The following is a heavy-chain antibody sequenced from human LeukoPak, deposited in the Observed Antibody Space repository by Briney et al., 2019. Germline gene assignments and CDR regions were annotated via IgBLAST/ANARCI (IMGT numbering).Heavy chain of an antibody. V-gene: IGHV4-4*02. CDR3: ARVGYSSSFNLWV. CDR2: IYHSGST. CDR1: GGSISSSNW. D-gene: IGHD6-6*01. J-gene: IGHJ4*02. Sequence: SETLSLTCAVSGGSISSSNWWSWVRQPPGKGLEWIGEIYHSGSTNYNPSLKSRVTISVDKSKNQFSLKLSSVTAADTAVYYCARVGYSSSFNLWVWGQGTQVTVSS.